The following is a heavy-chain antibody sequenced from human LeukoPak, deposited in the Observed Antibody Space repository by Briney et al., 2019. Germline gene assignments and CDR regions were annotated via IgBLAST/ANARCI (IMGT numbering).Heavy chain of an antibody. D-gene: IGHD6-19*01. CDR2: INPNSGGT. CDR1: VYTFTGYY. Sequence: GASVKVSCKASVYTFTGYYMHWVRQAPGQGLEWMGWINPNSGGTNYAQKFQGRVTMTRDTSISTDYIELSRLRSDDTAVYYWARGQWLVRPNYYYMDVWGEGTTVTVSS. V-gene: IGHV1-2*02. J-gene: IGHJ6*03. CDR3: ARGQWLVRPNYYYMDV.